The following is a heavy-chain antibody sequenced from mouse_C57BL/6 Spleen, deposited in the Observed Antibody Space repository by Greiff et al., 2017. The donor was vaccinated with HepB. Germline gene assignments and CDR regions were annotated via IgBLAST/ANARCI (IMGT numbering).Heavy chain of an antibody. Sequence: QVQLQQPGAELVKPGASVKLSCKASGYTFTSYWMHWVKQRPGQGLEWIGMIHPNSGSTNYNEKFKSKATLTVDKSSSTAYMQLSSLTSEDTAVYYCTTLSITTVYAMDYWGQGTSVTVSS. CDR3: TTLSITTVYAMDY. CDR2: IHPNSGST. J-gene: IGHJ4*01. D-gene: IGHD1-1*01. V-gene: IGHV1-64*01. CDR1: GYTFTSYW.